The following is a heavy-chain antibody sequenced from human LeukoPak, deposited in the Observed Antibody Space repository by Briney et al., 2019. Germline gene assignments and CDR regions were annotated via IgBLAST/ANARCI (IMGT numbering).Heavy chain of an antibody. CDR1: GGSIGSGSYY. Sequence: SETLSPTCTVSGGSIGSGSYYWSWIRQPAGKGLEWIGRIYTSGSTNYNPSLKSRVTISVDTSKNQFSLKLSSVTAADTAVYYCARAGPGGFDPWGQGTLVTVSS. J-gene: IGHJ5*02. CDR3: ARAGPGGFDP. V-gene: IGHV4-61*02. CDR2: IYTSGST. D-gene: IGHD3-10*01.